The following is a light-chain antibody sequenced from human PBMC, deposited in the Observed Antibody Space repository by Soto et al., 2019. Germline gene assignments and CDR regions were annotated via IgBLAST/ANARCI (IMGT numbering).Light chain of an antibody. V-gene: IGKV4-1*01. J-gene: IGKJ2*01. Sequence: DIVMTQSPDSLAVSLGERATINYKSSQSVLYSSNNKNYLAWYQQKPGQPPKLLIYWASTREFGVPDRFSGSESGTDFTLTISSLQAEDVAVYYCQQYYSSPYTFGQGTKLEIK. CDR3: QQYYSSPYT. CDR2: WAS. CDR1: QSVLYSSNNKNY.